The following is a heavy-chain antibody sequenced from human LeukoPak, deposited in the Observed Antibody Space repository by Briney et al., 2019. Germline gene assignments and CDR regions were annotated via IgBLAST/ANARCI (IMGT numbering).Heavy chain of an antibody. CDR3: ARNASLQTGAFDV. D-gene: IGHD5-24*01. J-gene: IGHJ3*01. CDR1: GGSISRSDW. CDR2: IFHSGST. Sequence: SGTLSLTCAASGGSISRSDWWRWVRQSPGRGLEWIGEIFHSGSTKYNPSLKSRVTISVDKSKNHFSLNLTSVTAADTAMYYCARNASLQTGAFDVWGQGTMVTVSS. V-gene: IGHV4-4*02.